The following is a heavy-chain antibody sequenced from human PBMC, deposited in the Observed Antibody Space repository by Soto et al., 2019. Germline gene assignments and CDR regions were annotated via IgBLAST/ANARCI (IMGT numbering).Heavy chain of an antibody. CDR2: TYYRSKWYN. CDR3: ARAPIEVPGTWYFDY. Sequence: QVQLQQSGPGLVRPSQTLSLTCAISGDSVSNNNAAWNWIRQSPSRGLEWLGRTYYRSKWYNDYAGSVKSRITINPDTSKNQFSLQLNSVTPEDTAVYYCARAPIEVPGTWYFDYWGQGTLVTVSS. D-gene: IGHD6-19*01. J-gene: IGHJ4*02. V-gene: IGHV6-1*01. CDR1: GDSVSNNNAA.